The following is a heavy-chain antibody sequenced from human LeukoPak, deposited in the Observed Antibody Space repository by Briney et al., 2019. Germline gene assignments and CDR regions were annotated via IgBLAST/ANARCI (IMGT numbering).Heavy chain of an antibody. CDR1: GFTFRSYA. CDR2: ISGSGGST. CDR3: AKGTLRIAVAGTVDY. J-gene: IGHJ4*02. D-gene: IGHD6-19*01. Sequence: GGSLRLSCAASGFTFRSYAMSWVRQAPGKGLEWVSGISGSGGSTHYADSVKGRFTISRDNSKNTLYLQMNSLRAEDTAVYYCAKGTLRIAVAGTVDYWGQGTLVTVSS. V-gene: IGHV3-23*01.